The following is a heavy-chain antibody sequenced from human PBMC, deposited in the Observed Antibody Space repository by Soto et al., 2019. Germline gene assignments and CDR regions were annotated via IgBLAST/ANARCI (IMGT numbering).Heavy chain of an antibody. J-gene: IGHJ6*02. D-gene: IGHD6-13*01. V-gene: IGHV1-8*01. CDR2: MNPNSGNT. CDR1: GYTCTSYD. Sequence: QVQLVQSGAEVKKPGASVKVSCKASGYTCTSYDINWVRQATGQGLEWMGWMNPNSGNTGYAQKFQGRVTMTRNTAISTAYMELSSLRSEDTAVYYCERRGYSSSWYYYYYYGMDVWGQGTTVTVSS. CDR3: ERRGYSSSWYYYYYYGMDV.